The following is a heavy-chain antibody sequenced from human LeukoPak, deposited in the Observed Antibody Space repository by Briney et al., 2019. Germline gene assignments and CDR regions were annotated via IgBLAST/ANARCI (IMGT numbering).Heavy chain of an antibody. J-gene: IGHJ4*02. Sequence: QSGGSLRLSCAASGFTVSSNYMSWVRQAPGKGLEWVSVIYSGGSTYYADSVKGRFTISRDNAKNSLYLQMNSLRAEDTAVYYCARELAAAGGLDYWGQGTLVTVSS. D-gene: IGHD6-13*01. CDR2: IYSGGST. CDR3: ARELAAAGGLDY. CDR1: GFTVSSNY. V-gene: IGHV3-66*01.